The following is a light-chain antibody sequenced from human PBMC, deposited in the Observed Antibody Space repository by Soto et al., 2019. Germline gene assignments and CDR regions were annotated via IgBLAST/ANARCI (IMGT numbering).Light chain of an antibody. V-gene: IGKV1-5*01. Sequence: DIQMSQSPSTLSASVGDRVTITCRASQSISNSLAWYQQKPGKAPKLLLSDASTLERGVPSRFSGSGSGTEFTLTISSLQPDDFATYYCHHYSSYSRTFGQGTNVAIK. CDR3: HHYSSYSRT. CDR2: DAS. J-gene: IGKJ1*01. CDR1: QSISNS.